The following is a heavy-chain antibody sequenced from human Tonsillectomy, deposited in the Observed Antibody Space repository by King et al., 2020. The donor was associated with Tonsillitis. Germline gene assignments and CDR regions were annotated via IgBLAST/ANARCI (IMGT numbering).Heavy chain of an antibody. CDR2: ARNKATSYST. D-gene: IGHD3-10*01. J-gene: IGHJ5*02. Sequence: VQLVESGGGLVQPGGSLRLSCAASGFSFSDHLMDWVRQAPGKGLEWVGRARNKATSYSTEYAASVQGRFTISRDDSKKSLYLQMNNLKAEDTAVYYCARPPIQSSHNSGPWGQGTLVTVSS. CDR1: GFSFSDHL. CDR3: ARPPIQSSHNSGP. V-gene: IGHV3-72*01.